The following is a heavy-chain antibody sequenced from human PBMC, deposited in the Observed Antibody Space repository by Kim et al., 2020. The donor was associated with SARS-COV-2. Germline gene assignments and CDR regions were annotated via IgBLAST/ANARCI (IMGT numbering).Heavy chain of an antibody. V-gene: IGHV3-49*03. D-gene: IGHD5-18*01. CDR3: TRDRYSYGYLFGNAAWWY. CDR2: IRSKAYGGTT. J-gene: IGHJ4*02. Sequence: GGSLRLSCTASGFTFGDYAMSWFRQAPGKGLEWVGFIRSKAYGGTTEYAASVKGRFTISRDDSKSIAYLQMNSLKTEDTAVYYCTRDRYSYGYLFGNAAWWYWGQGNLVTVSS. CDR1: GFTFGDYA.